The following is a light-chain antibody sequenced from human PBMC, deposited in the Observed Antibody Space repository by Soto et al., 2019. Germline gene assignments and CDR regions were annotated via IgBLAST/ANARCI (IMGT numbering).Light chain of an antibody. CDR3: QQRSNWPT. Sequence: EIVLTQSPATLSVSPGQRASLTCRASHYISTTVAWYHQKPGQAPRLLIYDASNRATGIPARFSGSGSGTDFTLTISSLEPEDFAVYYCQQRSNWPTFGQGTRLEIK. J-gene: IGKJ5*01. CDR2: DAS. CDR1: HYISTT. V-gene: IGKV3-11*01.